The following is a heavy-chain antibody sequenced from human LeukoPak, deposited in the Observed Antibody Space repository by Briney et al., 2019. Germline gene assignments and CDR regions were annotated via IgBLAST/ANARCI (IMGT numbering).Heavy chain of an antibody. D-gene: IGHD3-10*01. CDR1: GFTFSSYG. CDR3: AKGLLRDGSGSPNY. J-gene: IGHJ4*02. Sequence: GRSLRLSCAASGFTFSSYGMHWVRQAPGKGLEWVAVISYDGSNKYYADSVKGRFTISRDNSKSTLYLQMNSLRAEDTAVYYCAKGLLRDGSGSPNYWGQGTLVTVSS. V-gene: IGHV3-30*18. CDR2: ISYDGSNK.